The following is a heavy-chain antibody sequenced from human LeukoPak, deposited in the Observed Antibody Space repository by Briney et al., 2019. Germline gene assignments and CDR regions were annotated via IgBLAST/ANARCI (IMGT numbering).Heavy chain of an antibody. Sequence: GGSLRLSCVASGFTFSSYGMSWVRQAPGKGLEWVSSTSGSGDDTYYADSVKGRFTLSRDNSKNTLYLQMNSLRADDTAVYYCAKTKGYSYGYYFDYWGQGTLVTVSS. V-gene: IGHV3-23*01. CDR3: AKTKGYSYGYYFDY. J-gene: IGHJ4*02. D-gene: IGHD5-18*01. CDR1: GFTFSSYG. CDR2: TSGSGDDT.